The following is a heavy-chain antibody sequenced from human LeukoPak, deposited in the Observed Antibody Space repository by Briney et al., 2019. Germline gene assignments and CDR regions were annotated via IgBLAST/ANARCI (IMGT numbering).Heavy chain of an antibody. V-gene: IGHV3-66*02. CDR1: GFTVSSNY. CDR3: ATSLGLEDPYYYYYMDV. D-gene: IGHD1-1*01. CDR2: ISGNGRT. Sequence: GGSLRLSCAASGFTVSSNYMNWVRQAPGKGLEWASVISGNGRTFYADSLKGRFTISRDNSKNTLYLQMNSLRAEDTAVYYCATSLGLEDPYYYYYMDVWGKGTTVTVSS. J-gene: IGHJ6*03.